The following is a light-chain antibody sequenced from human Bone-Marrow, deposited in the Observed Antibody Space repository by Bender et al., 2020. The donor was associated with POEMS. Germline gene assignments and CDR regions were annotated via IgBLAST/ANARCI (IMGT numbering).Light chain of an antibody. CDR3: ASWEDSMNGWV. CDR2: INS. V-gene: IGLV1-44*01. J-gene: IGLJ3*02. CDR1: SSNIGTNP. Sequence: QSVLTQPPSASGTPGQRVTISCSGSSSNIGTNPVNWYQQLPGTAPKLLIYINSQRPSGVPDRCSGSKSGTSASLAIIGLQSEDEADYYCASWEDSMNGWVFGGGTKLTVL.